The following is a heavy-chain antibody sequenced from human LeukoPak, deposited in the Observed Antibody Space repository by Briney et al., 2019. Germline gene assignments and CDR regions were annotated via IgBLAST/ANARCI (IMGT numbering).Heavy chain of an antibody. V-gene: IGHV3-23*01. Sequence: GGSLRLSCAASGFTLSSYAMSWVRQAPGKGLEWVSATSGSGGSAYYADSVKGRFTISRDNSKNTLYLQMNSLRAEDTAVYYYAKDRPHPSAEPTNFDYWGQGTLVTVSS. CDR3: AKDRPHPSAEPTNFDY. D-gene: IGHD1-14*01. CDR1: GFTLSSYA. J-gene: IGHJ4*02. CDR2: TSGSGGSA.